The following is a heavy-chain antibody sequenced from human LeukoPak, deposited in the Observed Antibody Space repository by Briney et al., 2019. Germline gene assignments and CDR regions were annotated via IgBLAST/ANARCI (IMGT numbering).Heavy chain of an antibody. V-gene: IGHV4-34*01. Sequence: SETLSLTCAVYGGSFSGYYWSWIRQPPGKGLEWIGEINHSGSTNYNPSLKSRVTISVDTSKNQFSLKLSSVTAADTAVYYCAREAYDYVWGSYRYTHCFDYWGQGTLVTVSS. J-gene: IGHJ4*02. CDR2: INHSGST. CDR1: GGSFSGYY. D-gene: IGHD3-16*02. CDR3: AREAYDYVWGSYRYTHCFDY.